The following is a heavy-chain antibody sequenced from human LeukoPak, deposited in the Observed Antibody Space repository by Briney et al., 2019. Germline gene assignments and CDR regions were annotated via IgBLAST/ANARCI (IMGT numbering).Heavy chain of an antibody. CDR3: ARDASRYVWFDP. V-gene: IGHV4-59*12. J-gene: IGHJ5*02. CDR2: ISNSGST. CDR1: GDSISDYY. Sequence: SETLSLTCTVSGDSISDYYWSWIRQPPGKGLEWVGYISNSGSTNYNPSLKSRVTISVLTSKKQFSLKLSSVTAADTAVYYCARDASRYVWFDPWGQGTLVTVSS. D-gene: IGHD5-12*01.